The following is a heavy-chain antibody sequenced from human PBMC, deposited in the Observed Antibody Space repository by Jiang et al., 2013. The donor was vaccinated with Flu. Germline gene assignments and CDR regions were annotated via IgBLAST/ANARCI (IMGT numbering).Heavy chain of an antibody. CDR2: IFSDGAT. CDR1: GFTVSTNY. V-gene: IGHV3-53*01. D-gene: IGHD4-17*01. Sequence: QLVESGGGLIQPGGSLRLSCAASGFTVSTNYMSWVRQAPGKGLEWVSIIFSDGATYYVDSVKGRFTISRDNSKNTLYLQMNSLRGEDTAVYYCVTWTTVKGFWGQGTLVTVSS. CDR3: VTWTTVKGF. J-gene: IGHJ4*02.